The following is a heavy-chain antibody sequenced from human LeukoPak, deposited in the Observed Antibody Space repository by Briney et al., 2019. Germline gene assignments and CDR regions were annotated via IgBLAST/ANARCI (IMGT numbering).Heavy chain of an antibody. CDR2: IIPIFGAA. CDR3: ARGQSYDFWSTISYYFDY. V-gene: IGHV1-69*13. CDR1: GGTFSSYA. J-gene: IGHJ4*02. D-gene: IGHD3-3*01. Sequence: SVKVSCKASGGTFSSYAISWVRQAPGQGLEWMGGIIPIFGAANYAQKFQGRVTITADESTSTAYMELSSLRSEDTAVYYCARGQSYDFWSTISYYFDYWGQGTLVTVSS.